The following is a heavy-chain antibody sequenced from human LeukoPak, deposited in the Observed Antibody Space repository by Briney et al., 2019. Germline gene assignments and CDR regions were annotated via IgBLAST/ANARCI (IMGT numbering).Heavy chain of an antibody. CDR3: ARLIYSSSSFSFDS. CDR1: GFTFTNYV. D-gene: IGHD6-6*01. V-gene: IGHV3-7*05. Sequence: AGGSLRLSCAASGFTFTNYVMSWVRQAPGKGLEWVANIKPDGSEKLYVDSVRGRFTISRDNAKNSLYLQMNSLRAEDTAVFYCARLIYSSSSFSFDSWGLGTLVTVSS. CDR2: IKPDGSEK. J-gene: IGHJ5*01.